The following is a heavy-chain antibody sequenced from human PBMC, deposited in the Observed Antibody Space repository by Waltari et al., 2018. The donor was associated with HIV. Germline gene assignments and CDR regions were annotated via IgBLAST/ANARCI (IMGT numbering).Heavy chain of an antibody. V-gene: IGHV4-59*13. CDR3: AREITMIVGDWFDP. CDR2: IYYSGST. J-gene: IGHJ5*02. Sequence: GKGLEWIGYIYYSGSTNYNPSLKSRVTISVDTSKNQFSLKLSSVTAADTAVYYCAREITMIVGDWFDPWGQGTLVTVSS. D-gene: IGHD3-22*01.